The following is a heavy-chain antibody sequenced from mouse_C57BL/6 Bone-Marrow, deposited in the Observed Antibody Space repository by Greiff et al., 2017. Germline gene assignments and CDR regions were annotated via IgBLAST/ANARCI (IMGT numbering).Heavy chain of an antibody. D-gene: IGHD4-1*01. CDR3: ARHGKLGYFDY. CDR2: ISNLAYSI. CDR1: GFTFSDYG. V-gene: IGHV5-15*01. J-gene: IGHJ2*01. Sequence: EVKLVESGGGLVQPGGSLKLSCAASGFTFSDYGMAWVRQAPRKGPEWVAFISNLAYSIYYADTVTGRFTIFRENAKNTLYLEMSSLRSEDTAMYYCARHGKLGYFDYWGQGTTLTVSS.